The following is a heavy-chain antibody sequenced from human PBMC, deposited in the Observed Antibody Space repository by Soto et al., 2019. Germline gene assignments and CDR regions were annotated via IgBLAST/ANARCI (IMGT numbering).Heavy chain of an antibody. J-gene: IGHJ3*02. D-gene: IGHD3-22*01. CDR1: GFTFSSYE. CDR2: ISSSGSTI. CDR3: ARGYYYDSSGYWGDAFDI. Sequence: EMQLVESGGGLVQPGGSLRLSCAASGFTFSSYEMNWVRQAPGKGLEWVSYISSSGSTIYYADSVKGRFTISRDNAKNSLYLQMNSLRAEDTAVYYCARGYYYDSSGYWGDAFDIWGQGTMVTVSS. V-gene: IGHV3-48*03.